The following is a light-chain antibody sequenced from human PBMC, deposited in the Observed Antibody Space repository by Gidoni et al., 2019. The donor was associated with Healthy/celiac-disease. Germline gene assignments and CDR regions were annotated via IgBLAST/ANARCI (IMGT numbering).Light chain of an antibody. CDR2: DAS. J-gene: IGKJ4*01. CDR1: QSVSSY. CDR3: QQRSNWPLT. V-gene: IGKV3-11*01. Sequence: ESVLTQSPATLSLSPGERATLSCRASQSVSSYSAWYQQKPGQAPRLLIYDASTRATGIPATFSGSGSGTDFTLTISSLEPEDFAVYYCQQRSNWPLTFGGGTKVEIK.